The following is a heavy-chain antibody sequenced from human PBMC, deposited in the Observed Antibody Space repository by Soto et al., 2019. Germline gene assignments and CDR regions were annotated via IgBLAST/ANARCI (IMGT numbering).Heavy chain of an antibody. CDR1: GGSISSSSYY. CDR3: ARLGDYYYYGMDV. D-gene: IGHD3-10*01. Sequence: PSEPLSLTCTVSGGSISSSSYYWGWIRQPPGKGLEWIGSIYYSGSTYYNPSLKSRVTISVDTSKNQFSLKLSSVTAADTAVYYCARLGDYYYYGMDVWGQGTTVTVSS. J-gene: IGHJ6*02. V-gene: IGHV4-39*01. CDR2: IYYSGST.